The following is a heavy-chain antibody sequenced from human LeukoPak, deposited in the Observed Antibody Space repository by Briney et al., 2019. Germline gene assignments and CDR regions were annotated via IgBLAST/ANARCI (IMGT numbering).Heavy chain of an antibody. CDR2: INPNSGGT. J-gene: IGHJ4*02. CDR3: ARGGIYDILTGYTVGDY. D-gene: IGHD3-9*01. CDR1: GYTFTRYY. Sequence: ASVKVSCKASGYTFTRYYMHWVRQAPGQGLEWMGRINPNSGGTNYAQKFQGRVTMTRDTSISTAYMELSRLRSDDTAVYYCARGGIYDILTGYTVGDYWGQGTLVTVSS. V-gene: IGHV1-2*06.